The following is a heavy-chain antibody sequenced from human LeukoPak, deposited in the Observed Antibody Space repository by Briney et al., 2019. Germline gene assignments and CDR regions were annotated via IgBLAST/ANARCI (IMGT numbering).Heavy chain of an antibody. CDR1: GYIFTSYW. J-gene: IGHJ6*02. Sequence: NPGESLTLSCKGSGYIFTSYWIGWVRQTPGKGLEWVGIIYPGDSDTKYSPSFQGQVTISADKSISTAYLQWSSLKASDTAMYYCARHNGLGMDVWGQGTTVTVSS. D-gene: IGHD4-17*01. V-gene: IGHV5-51*01. CDR2: IYPGDSDT. CDR3: ARHNGLGMDV.